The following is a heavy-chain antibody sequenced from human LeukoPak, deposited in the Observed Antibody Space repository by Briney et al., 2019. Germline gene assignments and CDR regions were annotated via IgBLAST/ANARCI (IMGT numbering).Heavy chain of an antibody. CDR3: VKALGQWLVYYFDY. V-gene: IGHV3-64D*09. CDR1: GFTFSTYA. Sequence: PGGSLRLSCSASGFTFSTYAMHWVRQAPGKGLEYVSAISNNGGSTYYADSVKGRFTISRDNSKITLYLQMSSLRTEDTAVYYCVKALGQWLVYYFDYWGQGTLVTVSS. D-gene: IGHD6-19*01. CDR2: ISNNGGST. J-gene: IGHJ4*02.